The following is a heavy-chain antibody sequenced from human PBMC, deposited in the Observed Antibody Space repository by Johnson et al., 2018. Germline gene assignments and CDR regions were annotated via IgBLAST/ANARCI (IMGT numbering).Heavy chain of an antibody. Sequence: VQLVESGGGLVKPGGSXRLSCAASGFTFSDYYMSWIRQAPGKGLEWVSYISSSGSTIYYADSVKGRFTISRDNAKNSLHLQMNSLRAEDTAVYYCAREGCSSTSCYSYYYYGMDVWGQGTTVTVSS. CDR2: ISSSGSTI. V-gene: IGHV3-11*01. CDR3: AREGCSSTSCYSYYYYGMDV. J-gene: IGHJ6*02. D-gene: IGHD2-2*02. CDR1: GFTFSDYY.